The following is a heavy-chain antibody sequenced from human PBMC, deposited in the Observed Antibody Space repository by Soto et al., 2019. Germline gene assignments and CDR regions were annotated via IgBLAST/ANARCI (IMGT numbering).Heavy chain of an antibody. J-gene: IGHJ4*01. Sequence: SETLSLTCSVSGGSISGSYWSWIRQSPGKGLEWLGYVYYTGCTNYSPSLRSRVSILVDTSKNQFSLKLSSVTAADKGVYYLSREADYYGSGRYYNPPGRFDDWGQGTLVTVSS. CDR3: SREADYYGSGRYYNPPGRFDD. D-gene: IGHD3-10*01. V-gene: IGHV4-59*01. CDR2: VYYTGCT. CDR1: GGSISGSY.